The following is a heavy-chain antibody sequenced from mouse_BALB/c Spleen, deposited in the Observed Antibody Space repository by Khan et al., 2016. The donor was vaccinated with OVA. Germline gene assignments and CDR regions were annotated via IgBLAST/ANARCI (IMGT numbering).Heavy chain of an antibody. CDR3: TRTGNYSDYFDY. CDR1: GYTFSSYW. J-gene: IGHJ2*01. D-gene: IGHD2-1*01. V-gene: IGHV1-9*01. Sequence: QVQLQQSGAELMKPGASVKISCKATGYTFSSYWIEWVKQRPGHGLEWIGEILPGSGSTNYNEKFKGTATFTADTSSNTAYMQLNSLTSEDSAVYYCTRTGNYSDYFDYWGQGTTLTVSS. CDR2: ILPGSGST.